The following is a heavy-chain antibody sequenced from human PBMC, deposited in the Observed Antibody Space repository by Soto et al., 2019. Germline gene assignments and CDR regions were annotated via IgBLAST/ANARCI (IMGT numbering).Heavy chain of an antibody. J-gene: IGHJ6*02. Sequence: ASVKVSCKASGYTFTSYDINWVRQATGQGLEWMGWMNPNSGNTGYAQKFQGRVTMTRNTSISTAYMELSSLRSEDTAVYYCARRGRNYDFWSGNYYYYGMDVWGQGXTVTVYS. D-gene: IGHD3-3*01. CDR1: GYTFTSYD. CDR2: MNPNSGNT. V-gene: IGHV1-8*01. CDR3: ARRGRNYDFWSGNYYYYGMDV.